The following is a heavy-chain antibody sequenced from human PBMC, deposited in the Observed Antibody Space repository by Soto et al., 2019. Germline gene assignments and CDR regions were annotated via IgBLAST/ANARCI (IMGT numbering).Heavy chain of an antibody. CDR2: ISGSGGST. V-gene: IGHV3-23*01. CDR1: GFTFSSYA. CDR3: AKALLTGVVPAAIDY. J-gene: IGHJ4*02. Sequence: EVQLLESGGGLVQPGGSLRLSCAASGFTFSSYAMSWVRQAPGKGLEWVSAISGSGGSTYYADSVKGRFTISRDNSKNTMYLQKNSLRAEDTAVYYCAKALLTGVVPAAIDYWGQGTLVTVSS. D-gene: IGHD2-2*01.